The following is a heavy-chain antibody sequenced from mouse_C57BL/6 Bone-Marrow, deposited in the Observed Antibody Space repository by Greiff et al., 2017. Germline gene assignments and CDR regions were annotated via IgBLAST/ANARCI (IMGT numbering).Heavy chain of an antibody. CDR3: ARGGWLRLLWYVDV. Sequence: QVQLQQPGAELVKPGASVKLSCKASGYTFTSYWMQWVKQRPGQGLEWIGEIDPSDSYTNYNQKFKGKATLTVDTSSRTAYMQLSSLTSEDSAVYYCARGGWLRLLWYVDVWGTGTTVTVSS. D-gene: IGHD2-2*01. V-gene: IGHV1-50*01. CDR2: IDPSDSYT. J-gene: IGHJ1*03. CDR1: GYTFTSYW.